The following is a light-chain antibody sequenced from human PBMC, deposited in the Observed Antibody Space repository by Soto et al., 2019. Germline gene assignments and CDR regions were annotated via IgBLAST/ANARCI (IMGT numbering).Light chain of an antibody. CDR1: QSISSY. CDR3: QHSYTAPLT. J-gene: IGKJ5*01. Sequence: IQLTQSPSSLSASVGDRVTITCRASQSISSYLNWYQQKPGKAPKLLIYAASSLQSGVSSRFSGSGSGTDFTLTISSLQPEDFAAYYCQHSYTAPLTFGQGTRLEIK. V-gene: IGKV1-39*01. CDR2: AAS.